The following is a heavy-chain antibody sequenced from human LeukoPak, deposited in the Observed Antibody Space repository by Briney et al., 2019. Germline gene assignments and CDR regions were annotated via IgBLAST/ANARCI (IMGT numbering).Heavy chain of an antibody. J-gene: IGHJ4*02. Sequence: GGSLRLSCAASGFTFSSYAMHWVRQAPGKGLKWVAVISYDGSNKYYADSVKGRFIISRDNSKNTLYLQMNSLRAEDTAVYYCARRTDFWSGKSVRPLDYWGQGTLVTVSS. V-gene: IGHV3-30-3*01. CDR1: GFTFSSYA. CDR2: ISYDGSNK. D-gene: IGHD3-3*01. CDR3: ARRTDFWSGKSVRPLDY.